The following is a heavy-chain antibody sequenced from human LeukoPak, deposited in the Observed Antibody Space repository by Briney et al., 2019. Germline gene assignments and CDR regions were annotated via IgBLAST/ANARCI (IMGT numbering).Heavy chain of an antibody. D-gene: IGHD6-13*01. CDR2: ISGSGGST. V-gene: IGHV3-23*01. CDR3: AKDPQGIAAAGKHLFDY. CDR1: GFTFSSYA. Sequence: PGGSLRLSCAASGFTFSSYAMSWVRQAPGKGLERVSAISGSGGSTYYADSVKGRFTISRDNSKNTLYLQMNSLRAEDTAVYYCAKDPQGIAAAGKHLFDYWGQGTLVTVSS. J-gene: IGHJ4*02.